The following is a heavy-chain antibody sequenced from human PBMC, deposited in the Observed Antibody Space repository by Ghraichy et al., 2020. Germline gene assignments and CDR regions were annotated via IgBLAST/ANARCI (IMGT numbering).Heavy chain of an antibody. CDR3: AKDLRRCSSTSCLDY. D-gene: IGHD2-2*01. CDR1: GFTFSSYA. J-gene: IGHJ4*02. CDR2: ISGSGGST. Sequence: GGSLRLSCAASGFTFSSYAMSWVRQAPGKGLEWVSAISGSGGSTYYADSVKGRFTISRDNSKNTLYLQMNSLRAEDTAVYYCAKDLRRCSSTSCLDYWGQGTLVTVSS. V-gene: IGHV3-23*01.